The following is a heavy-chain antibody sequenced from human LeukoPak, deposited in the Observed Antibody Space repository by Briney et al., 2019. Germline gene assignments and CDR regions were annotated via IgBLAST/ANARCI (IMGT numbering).Heavy chain of an antibody. V-gene: IGHV4-34*01. J-gene: IGHJ4*02. Sequence: PSETLSLTCAVYGGSFSGYYWSWIRQPPGKGLEWIGEINHSGSTNYNPSLKSRVTISVDTSKNQFSLKLSSVTAADTAVYYCARRGRQWLPPGPFDYWGQGTLVTVSS. D-gene: IGHD6-19*01. CDR1: GGSFSGYY. CDR2: INHSGST. CDR3: ARRGRQWLPPGPFDY.